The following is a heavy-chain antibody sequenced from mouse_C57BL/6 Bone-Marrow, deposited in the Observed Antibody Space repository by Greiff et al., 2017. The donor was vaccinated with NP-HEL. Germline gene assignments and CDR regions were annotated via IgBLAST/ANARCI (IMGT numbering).Heavy chain of an antibody. D-gene: IGHD1-1*01. Sequence: EVKLMESGEGLVKPGGSLKLSCAASGFTFSSYAMSWVRQTPEKRLEWVAYISSGGDYIYYADTVKGRFTISRDNARNTLYLQMSSLKSEDTAMYYCTRAPRYGSSYRWYFDVWGTGTTVTVSS. V-gene: IGHV5-9-1*02. J-gene: IGHJ1*03. CDR3: TRAPRYGSSYRWYFDV. CDR2: ISSGGDYI. CDR1: GFTFSSYA.